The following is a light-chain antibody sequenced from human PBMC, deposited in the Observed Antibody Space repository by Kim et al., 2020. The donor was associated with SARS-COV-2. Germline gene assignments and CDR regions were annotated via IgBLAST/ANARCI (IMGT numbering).Light chain of an antibody. V-gene: IGKV4-1*01. J-gene: IGKJ2*03. CDR2: WAS. Sequence: SATLNSKPSQTVLYNSNNKNYFAWYQQKPGQAPKLIIYWASIRESGVSDRFSGSGSETDFTLTISSLQAEDVAVYYCQQYYSTPPSFGQGTKLEI. CDR3: QQYYSTPPS. CDR1: QTVLYNSNNKNY.